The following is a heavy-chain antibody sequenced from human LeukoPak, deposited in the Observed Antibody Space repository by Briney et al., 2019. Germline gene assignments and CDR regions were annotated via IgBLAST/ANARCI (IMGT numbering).Heavy chain of an antibody. CDR2: ISSSGSTI. D-gene: IGHD5-24*01. V-gene: IGHV3-11*01. CDR1: GFTFSDYY. Sequence: PGGSLRLSCAASGFTFSDYYMSWIRQAPGKGLEWGSYISSSGSTIYYADSVKGRFTISRDNAKNSLYLQMNSLRAEDTAVYYCARGHRDGYNYPFDYWGQGTLVTVSS. CDR3: ARGHRDGYNYPFDY. J-gene: IGHJ4*02.